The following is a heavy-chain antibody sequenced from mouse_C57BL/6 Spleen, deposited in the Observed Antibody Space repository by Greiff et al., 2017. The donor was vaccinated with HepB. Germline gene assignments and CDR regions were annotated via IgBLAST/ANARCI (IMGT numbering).Heavy chain of an antibody. J-gene: IGHJ2*01. V-gene: IGHV1-15*01. D-gene: IGHD2-4*01. CDR1: GYTFTDYE. Sequence: QVHVKQSGAELVRPGASVTLSCKASGYTFTDYEMHWVKQTPVHGLEWIGAIDPETGGTAYNQKFKGKAILTADKSSSTAYMELRSLTSEDSAVYYCTRYPPSYDYDGDYWGQGTTLTVSS. CDR3: TRYPPSYDYDGDY. CDR2: IDPETGGT.